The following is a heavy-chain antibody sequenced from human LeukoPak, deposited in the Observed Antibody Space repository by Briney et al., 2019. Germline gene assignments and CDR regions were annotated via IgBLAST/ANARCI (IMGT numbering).Heavy chain of an antibody. CDR2: IYSGGST. CDR3: ARDNAYCSGGSCSGEGYFDY. V-gene: IGHV3-66*01. D-gene: IGHD2-15*01. Sequence: GGSLRLSCAASGFTVSSNYMSWVRQAPGKGLEWVSVIYSGGSTYYADSVKGRFTISRDNSKNTLYLQMNSLRAEDTAVYYCARDNAYCSGGSCSGEGYFDYWGQGMLVTVSS. CDR1: GFTVSSNY. J-gene: IGHJ4*02.